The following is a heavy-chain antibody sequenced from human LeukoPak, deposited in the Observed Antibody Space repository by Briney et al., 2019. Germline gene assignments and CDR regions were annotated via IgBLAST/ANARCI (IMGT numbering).Heavy chain of an antibody. CDR1: GGTFSSYA. CDR3: ARARRIAAAGTYYYYYMDV. Sequence: SVKVSCKASGGTFSSYAISWVRQARRQGLEWMGGIIPIFGTANYAQKFQGRVTITTDESTSTAYMELSSLRSEDTAVYYCARARRIAAAGTYYYYYMDVWGKGTTVTVSS. D-gene: IGHD6-13*01. J-gene: IGHJ6*03. CDR2: IIPIFGTA. V-gene: IGHV1-69*05.